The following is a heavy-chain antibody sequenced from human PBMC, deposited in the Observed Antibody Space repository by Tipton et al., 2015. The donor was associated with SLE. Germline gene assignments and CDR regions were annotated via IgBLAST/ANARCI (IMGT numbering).Heavy chain of an antibody. Sequence: TLSLTCSVSGDSISSSRNYWDWIRQPPGKALEWIGSMYYSGNTYYNPSLKSRVTISLDTSKNQFSLRLSSVTAADTAVYYCARRRAATGLFSERGSFDPWGQGALVTVSS. CDR3: ARRRAATGLFSERGSFDP. V-gene: IGHV4-39*01. J-gene: IGHJ5*02. D-gene: IGHD6-25*01. CDR2: MYYSGNT. CDR1: GDSISSSRNY.